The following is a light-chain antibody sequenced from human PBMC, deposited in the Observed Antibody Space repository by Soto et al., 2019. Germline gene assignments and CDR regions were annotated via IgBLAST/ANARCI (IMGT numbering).Light chain of an antibody. J-gene: IGKJ1*01. CDR3: QQYAISPRT. Sequence: EIVLTQSPGTLSLSPGERGTLSCRASQSVSNNLAWYQQKPGQAPRLLIYGASNRATGIPDRFSGSGSGTDFALTISRLEPEDFEVYYCQQYAISPRTFGQGTKVEIK. CDR1: QSVSNN. V-gene: IGKV3-20*01. CDR2: GAS.